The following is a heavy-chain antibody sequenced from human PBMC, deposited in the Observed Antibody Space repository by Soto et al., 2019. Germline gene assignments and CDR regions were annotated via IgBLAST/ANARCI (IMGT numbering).Heavy chain of an antibody. J-gene: IGHJ6*02. Sequence: QVQLVQSGAEVKKPGSSVKVSCKASGGTFSSYAIIWVRQAPGQGLEWMGGIIPIFGTANYAQKFQGRVTITADESTSTAYMGLSSLRSEDTAVYYCARGEPNWNLREPPSYYYGMDVWGQGTTVTVSS. CDR2: IIPIFGTA. V-gene: IGHV1-69*01. D-gene: IGHD1-20*01. CDR1: GGTFSSYA. CDR3: ARGEPNWNLREPPSYYYGMDV.